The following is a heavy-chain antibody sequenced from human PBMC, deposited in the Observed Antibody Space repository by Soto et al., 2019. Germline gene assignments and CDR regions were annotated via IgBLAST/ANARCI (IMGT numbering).Heavy chain of an antibody. J-gene: IGHJ4*02. Sequence: QVQLVQSGAEVKKPGASVKVSCKASGYTFTSYDINWVRQATGQGLEWMGWMNPNSGNRGYATKFQGRVPISRNTSISTADMELSSLRSEDTAVYYCARELNTKGEVYWGQGTLVTVSS. CDR1: GYTFTSYD. D-gene: IGHD2-8*01. CDR3: ARELNTKGEVY. CDR2: MNPNSGNR. V-gene: IGHV1-8*01.